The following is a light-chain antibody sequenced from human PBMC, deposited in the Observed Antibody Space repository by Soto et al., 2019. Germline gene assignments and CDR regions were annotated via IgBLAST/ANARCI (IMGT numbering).Light chain of an antibody. CDR2: QHT. CDR3: QAWDSSTAV. Sequence: SSELTQPPSVSVSPGQTASITCSGDKLGNEYVFWYQQKPGQSPVLVIYQHTKRPSGIPVRFSGSSSGNTATLTISGTQAMDEADYYCQAWDSSTAVFGGGTKVTVL. V-gene: IGLV3-1*01. CDR1: KLGNEY. J-gene: IGLJ2*01.